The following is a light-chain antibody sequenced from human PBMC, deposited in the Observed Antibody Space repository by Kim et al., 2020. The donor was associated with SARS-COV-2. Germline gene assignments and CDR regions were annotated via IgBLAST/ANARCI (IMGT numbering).Light chain of an antibody. V-gene: IGLV2-8*01. CDR1: RGDLGSYKY. CDR2: EVT. CDR3: ASHGGYDYV. Sequence: GQSVAISSSGTRGDLGSYKYVSWYQHHPGKSPKLIIYEVTKRPAGVPDRFSVSMSGNTASLTVSGLQAEDEADYYCASHGGYDYVFGTGTKVTVL. J-gene: IGLJ1*01.